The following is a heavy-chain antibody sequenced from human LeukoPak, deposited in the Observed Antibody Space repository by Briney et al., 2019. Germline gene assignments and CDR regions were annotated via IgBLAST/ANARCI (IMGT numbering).Heavy chain of an antibody. J-gene: IGHJ6*02. V-gene: IGHV4-39*01. D-gene: IGHD3-16*01. CDR1: GGSISSSDYY. CDR2: IYYSGST. Sequence: SETLSLTCTVSGGSISSSDYYWGWLRQPPGKGLEWIGNIYYSGSTYYNPSLKSRVTISVNTPKDQFSLKLSSVTAADTAVYYCARTLGVPRYYYYYGMDVWGQGTTVTVSS. CDR3: ARTLGVPRYYYYYGMDV.